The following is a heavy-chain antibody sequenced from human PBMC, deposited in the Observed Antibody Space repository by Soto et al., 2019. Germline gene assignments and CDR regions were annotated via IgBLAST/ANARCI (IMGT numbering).Heavy chain of an antibody. D-gene: IGHD3-22*01. CDR3: AKGGTLQYYYDSSGPPDYFDY. J-gene: IGHJ4*02. CDR2: ISGSGGST. CDR1: GFTFSSYA. Sequence: GGSLRLSCAASGFTFSSYAMSWVRQAPGKGLEWVSAISGSGGSTYSADSVKGRFTISRDKSKNTLYLQMNSLRAEDTAVYYCAKGGTLQYYYDSSGPPDYFDYWGQGTLVTVSS. V-gene: IGHV3-23*01.